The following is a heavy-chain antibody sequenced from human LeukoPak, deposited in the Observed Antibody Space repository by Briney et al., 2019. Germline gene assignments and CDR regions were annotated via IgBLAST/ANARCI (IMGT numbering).Heavy chain of an antibody. Sequence: SSETLSLTCTVSGGSISSSSYYWGWIRQPPGKGLEWIGSIYYSGSTYYNPSLKSRVTISVDTPKNQFSLKLSSVTAADTAVYYCARQKRAAAGMNWFDPWGQGTLVTVSS. J-gene: IGHJ5*02. CDR3: ARQKRAAAGMNWFDP. D-gene: IGHD6-13*01. CDR2: IYYSGST. V-gene: IGHV4-39*01. CDR1: GGSISSSSYY.